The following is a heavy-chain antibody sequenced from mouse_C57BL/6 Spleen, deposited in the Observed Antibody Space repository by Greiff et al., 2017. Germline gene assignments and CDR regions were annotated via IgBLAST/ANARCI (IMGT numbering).Heavy chain of an antibody. CDR3: ASMGERAY. J-gene: IGHJ3*01. V-gene: IGHV14-2*01. CDR1: GFNFNDYY. Sequence: DVQLQESGAELVKPGASVKLSCTASGFNFNDYYMHWVQQRTEQGLEWIGRIDPEDGETKYAPKFPGKATIPSDTSSNTAYLQLSSLTSEDTAVYYCASMGERAYWGQGTLVTVS. CDR2: IDPEDGET. D-gene: IGHD1-1*02.